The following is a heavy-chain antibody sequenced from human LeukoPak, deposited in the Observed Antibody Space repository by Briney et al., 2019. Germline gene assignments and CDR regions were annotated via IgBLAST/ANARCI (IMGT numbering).Heavy chain of an antibody. CDR2: IYHSGST. V-gene: IGHV4-38-2*02. CDR1: GYSISSGYY. J-gene: IGHJ4*02. Sequence: SETLSLTCTVSGYSISSGYYWGWIRQPPGKGLEWIGSIYHSGSTYYNPSLKSRVTISVDTSKNQFSLKLSSVTAADTAVYYCARLQYYYDSSGSFDYWGQGTLVTVSS. D-gene: IGHD3-22*01. CDR3: ARLQYYYDSSGSFDY.